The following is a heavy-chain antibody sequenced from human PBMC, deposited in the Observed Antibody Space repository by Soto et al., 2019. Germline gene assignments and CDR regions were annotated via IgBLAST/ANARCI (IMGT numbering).Heavy chain of an antibody. V-gene: IGHV4-30-4*02. CDR3: ARGVDTMAFDH. CDR1: GDSLRSGDYY. Sequence: SETLSLTCTVSGDSLRSGDYYWSWIRQPPGRGLEWIGYIYNSGSTYYGPSLRSRLTISEDPSKNQLSLRLTAVTAADTAVYYCARGVDTMAFDHWGQGTLVTVS. J-gene: IGHJ5*02. CDR2: IYNSGST. D-gene: IGHD2-2*01.